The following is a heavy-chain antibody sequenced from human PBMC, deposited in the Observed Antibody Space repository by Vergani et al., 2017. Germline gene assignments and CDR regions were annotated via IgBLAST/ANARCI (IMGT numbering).Heavy chain of an antibody. CDR3: ARSIVSRNPPDYFDN. CDR2: VEDSGYF. Sequence: QVQLQESGPGLVRPSETLSLPCTVSGGPLSGYYWNWIRQTPGEGLEWIGYVEDSGYFNYNPSLKTRVSMSSDTSNNQFSLMLSSVTVADTAVYYCARSIVSRNPPDYFDNWGQGTLVTVSS. D-gene: IGHD1-14*01. J-gene: IGHJ4*02. V-gene: IGHV4-59*01. CDR1: GGPLSGYY.